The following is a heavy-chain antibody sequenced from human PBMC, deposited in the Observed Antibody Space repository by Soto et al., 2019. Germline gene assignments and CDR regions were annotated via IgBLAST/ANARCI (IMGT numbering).Heavy chain of an antibody. J-gene: IGHJ5*02. CDR3: AKSGSSGWYGWFDP. CDR2: IYWNDDK. CDR1: GFSLRTSGVG. Sequence: SGPTLVNPTPPLTLTCIFSGFSLRTSGVGVGWIRQPPGKALEWLGFIYWNDDKRYSPSLKSRLTITKDTSKNQVVLTMTNMDPVDTATYYCAKSGSSGWYGWFDPWGQGTLVTVS. V-gene: IGHV2-5*01. D-gene: IGHD6-19*01.